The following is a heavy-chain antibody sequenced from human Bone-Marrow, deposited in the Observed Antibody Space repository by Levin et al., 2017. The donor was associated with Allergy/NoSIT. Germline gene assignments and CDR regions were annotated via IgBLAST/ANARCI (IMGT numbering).Heavy chain of an antibody. Sequence: PGGSLRLSCTVSGGSISSYYWSWIRQPPGKGLEWIGYIYYSGSTNYNPSLKSRVTISVDTSKNQFSLKLSSVTAADTAVYYCARLKDEVRGVIFDYWGQGTLVTVSS. CDR3: ARLKDEVRGVIFDY. V-gene: IGHV4-59*08. CDR2: IYYSGST. CDR1: GGSISSYY. J-gene: IGHJ4*02. D-gene: IGHD3-10*01.